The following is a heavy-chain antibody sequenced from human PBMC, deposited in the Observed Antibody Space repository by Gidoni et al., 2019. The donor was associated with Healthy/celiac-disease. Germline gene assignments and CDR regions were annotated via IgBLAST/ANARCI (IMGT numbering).Heavy chain of an antibody. CDR3: AIRGGYCSGGSCYRQRSYFDY. Sequence: QVQLQQWGAGLLKPSETLSLTCAVYGGSFCGYYWSWIRQPPGKGLEWIGEINHSGSTNYNPSLKSRVTISVDTSKNQFSLKLSSVTAADTAVYYCAIRGGYCSGGSCYRQRSYFDYWGQGTLVTVSS. V-gene: IGHV4-34*01. CDR2: INHSGST. CDR1: GGSFCGYY. J-gene: IGHJ4*02. D-gene: IGHD2-15*01.